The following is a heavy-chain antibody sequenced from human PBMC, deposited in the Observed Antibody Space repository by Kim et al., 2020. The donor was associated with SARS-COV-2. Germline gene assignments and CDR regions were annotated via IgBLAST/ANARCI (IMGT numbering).Heavy chain of an antibody. CDR3: ARDSTPYYYDSSGDDY. V-gene: IGHV3-11*01. J-gene: IGHJ4*02. Sequence: SVKGRFPSSRDNAKSSLYLQMNSLRAEDTAMYYCARDSTPYYYDSSGDDYWGQGTLVTVSS. D-gene: IGHD3-22*01.